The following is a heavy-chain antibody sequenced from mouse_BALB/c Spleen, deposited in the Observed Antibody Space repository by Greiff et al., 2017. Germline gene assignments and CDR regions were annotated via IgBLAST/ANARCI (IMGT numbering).Heavy chain of an antibody. D-gene: IGHD2-1*01. Sequence: EVKLVESGGGLVKPGGSLKLSCAASGFTFSSYAMSWVRQTPEKRLEWVASISSGGSTYYPDSVKGRFTISRDNARNILYLQMSSLRSEDTAMYYCARGRGNFFYAMDYWGQGTSVTVSS. J-gene: IGHJ4*01. V-gene: IGHV5-6-5*01. CDR3: ARGRGNFFYAMDY. CDR2: ISSGGST. CDR1: GFTFSSYA.